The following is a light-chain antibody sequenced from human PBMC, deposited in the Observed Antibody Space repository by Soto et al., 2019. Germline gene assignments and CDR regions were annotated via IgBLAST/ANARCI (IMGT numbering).Light chain of an antibody. CDR1: SSNIGAGYD. V-gene: IGLV1-40*01. J-gene: IGLJ3*02. Sequence: QSVLTQPPSVSGAPGQRVTISCTGSSSNIGAGYDVHWYQQVPGTAPKLLIYGNSNRPSGVPDRFSGSKSGTSASLAISGLQPEDEADYHCASWDASLNGWVFGGGTKLTVL. CDR2: GNS. CDR3: ASWDASLNGWV.